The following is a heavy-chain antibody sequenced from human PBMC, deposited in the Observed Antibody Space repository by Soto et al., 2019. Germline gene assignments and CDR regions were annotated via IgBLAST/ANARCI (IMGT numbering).Heavy chain of an antibody. D-gene: IGHD3-10*01. CDR3: ARDRGYYGSVTLPYGMDV. Sequence: QVQLVQSGAEVKKPGSSVKVSCKASGGTFSSYTISWVRQAPGQGLEWMGRIIPILGIANYAQKFQGRVTITADKSTSTACMELSSLRSEDTAVYYCARDRGYYGSVTLPYGMDVWGQGTTVTVSS. J-gene: IGHJ6*02. CDR1: GGTFSSYT. V-gene: IGHV1-69*08. CDR2: IIPILGIA.